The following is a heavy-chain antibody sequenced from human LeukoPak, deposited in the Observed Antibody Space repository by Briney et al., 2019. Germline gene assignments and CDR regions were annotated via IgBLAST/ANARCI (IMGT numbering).Heavy chain of an antibody. Sequence: GGSLRLSCVAPGFTFSSSWMTWVRQAPGMGLERVANIKADGSGKYYVDSVRGRFTISRDDAKNSLYLQMNSLRADDTAVYFCARAPFGEGGYGYGLDVWGQGTTVTVSS. D-gene: IGHD3-10*01. CDR2: IKADGSGK. J-gene: IGHJ6*02. V-gene: IGHV3-7*03. CDR3: ARAPFGEGGYGYGLDV. CDR1: GFTFSSSW.